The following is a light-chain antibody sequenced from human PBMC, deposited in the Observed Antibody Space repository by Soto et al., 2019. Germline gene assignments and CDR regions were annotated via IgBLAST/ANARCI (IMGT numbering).Light chain of an antibody. V-gene: IGKV3-11*01. J-gene: IGKJ1*01. Sequence: EIVLTQSPATLSLSPGERATLSCRASQSVSSFLAWYQQKPGQAPRLLIYDASNRATGIPARISGSGSGTDFTLTISSLEPEDFAVYYCQQRSNWPPTFGQGTKVEIK. CDR2: DAS. CDR3: QQRSNWPPT. CDR1: QSVSSF.